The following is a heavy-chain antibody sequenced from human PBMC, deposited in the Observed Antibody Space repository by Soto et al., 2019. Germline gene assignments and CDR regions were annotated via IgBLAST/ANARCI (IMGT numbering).Heavy chain of an antibody. J-gene: IGHJ4*02. CDR1: GYTFTSYD. CDR2: MNPNSGNT. Sequence: QVQLVQSGAEVKKPGASVTVSCKASGYTFTSYDIHWVRQATGQGLEWMGWMNPNSGNTGYAQKFQGRVTMTRNTSISTADMELRSMRSGDTAVYYLARGLYYREDWGQGTLVTVSS. D-gene: IGHD3-10*01. CDR3: ARGLYYRED. V-gene: IGHV1-8*02.